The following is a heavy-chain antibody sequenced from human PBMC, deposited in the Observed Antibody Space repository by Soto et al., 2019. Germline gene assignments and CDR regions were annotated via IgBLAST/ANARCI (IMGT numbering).Heavy chain of an antibody. CDR2: IYYTGST. J-gene: IGHJ4*02. Sequence: SVTRSVWGECIWRGCSYYRKHRQSPGKGLEWIGHIYYTGSTFYSPSLKSRLTMSLDTSKNQFSLDLRSVTAADTAMYYCAKIEIGIIEWGRGTVVTLS. CDR1: GECIWRGCSY. D-gene: IGHD3-22*01. V-gene: IGHV4-31*03. CDR3: AKIEIGIIE.